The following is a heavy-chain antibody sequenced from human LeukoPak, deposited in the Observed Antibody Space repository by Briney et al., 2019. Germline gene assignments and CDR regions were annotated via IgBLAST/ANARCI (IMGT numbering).Heavy chain of an antibody. CDR1: GFTFSSYA. D-gene: IGHD2-2*01. Sequence: GGSQRLSCAASGFTFSSYAMHWVRQAPGKGLEWVAVISYDGSNKYYADSVKGRFTISRDNSKNTLYLQMNSLRAEDTAVYYCALGYCSSTSCYSFDYWGQGTLVTVSS. V-gene: IGHV3-30-3*01. CDR2: ISYDGSNK. J-gene: IGHJ4*02. CDR3: ALGYCSSTSCYSFDY.